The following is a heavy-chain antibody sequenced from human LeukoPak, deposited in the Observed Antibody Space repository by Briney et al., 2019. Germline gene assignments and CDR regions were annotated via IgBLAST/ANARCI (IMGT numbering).Heavy chain of an antibody. CDR3: ARVRGYGSGHFDS. D-gene: IGHD3-10*01. J-gene: IGHJ4*02. V-gene: IGHV4-4*07. CDR2: IHTSGST. Sequence: SETLSLTCTVSSGSISSYYWSWIRQPAGKGLEYIGRIHTSGSTNYNPSLKSRVTMSLDTSKNQFSLKLNYVTAADTAVYYCARVRGYGSGHFDSWGQGTLVTVSS. CDR1: SGSISSYY.